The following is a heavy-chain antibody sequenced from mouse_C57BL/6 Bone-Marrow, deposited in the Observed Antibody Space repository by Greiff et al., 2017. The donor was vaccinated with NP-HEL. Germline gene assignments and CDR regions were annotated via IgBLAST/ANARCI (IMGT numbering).Heavy chain of an antibody. J-gene: IGHJ2*01. V-gene: IGHV1-74*01. D-gene: IGHD1-1*01. CDR3: AIRDYYGSSYYFDY. CDR2: IHPSDSDT. CDR1: GYTFTSYW. Sequence: QVQLKQPGAELVKPGASVKVSCKASGYTFTSYWMHWVKQRPGQGLEWIGRIHPSDSDTNYNQKFKGKATLTVDKSSSTAYMQLSSLTSEDSAVYYCAIRDYYGSSYYFDYWGQGTTLTVSS.